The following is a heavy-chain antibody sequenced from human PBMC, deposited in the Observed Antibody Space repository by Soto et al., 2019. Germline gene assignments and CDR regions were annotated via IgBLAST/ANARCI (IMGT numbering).Heavy chain of an antibody. CDR2: ISSSSSYI. D-gene: IGHD1-26*01. J-gene: IGHJ6*02. Sequence: ARGALRLSCAASGFTFSSYSMNWGRQAPGKGLEWVSSISSSSSYIYYADSVKGRFTISRDNAKNSLYLQMNSLRAEDTAVYYCAGGIGGDYYYYGMDVWGQGTTVTVSS. CDR1: GFTFSSYS. CDR3: AGGIGGDYYYYGMDV. V-gene: IGHV3-21*01.